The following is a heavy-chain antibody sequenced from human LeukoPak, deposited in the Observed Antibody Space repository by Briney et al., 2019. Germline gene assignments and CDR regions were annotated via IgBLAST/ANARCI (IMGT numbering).Heavy chain of an antibody. CDR2: IYSGGTT. CDR3: ASERARGAFDI. J-gene: IGHJ3*02. Sequence: GGSLRLSCAASGFTVSDHYMSWVRQAPGQGLESVSLIYSGGTTLYADSVKGRFTISRDNAKNSLYLQMNSLRAEDTAVYYCASERARGAFDIWGQGTMVTVSS. D-gene: IGHD3-10*01. CDR1: GFTVSDHY. V-gene: IGHV3-66*01.